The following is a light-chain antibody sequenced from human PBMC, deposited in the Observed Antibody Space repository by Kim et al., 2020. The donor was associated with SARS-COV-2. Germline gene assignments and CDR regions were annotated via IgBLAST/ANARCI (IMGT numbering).Light chain of an antibody. J-gene: IGKJ1*01. CDR3: QQRSNWPRT. V-gene: IGKV3-11*01. CDR1: QSVSSY. Sequence: EIVLTQSPATLSLSPGERATLSCRASQSVSSYLAWYQQRPGQAPRLLIYEASHRATGIPARFSGSGSGTDFTLTISSLEREDFAVYYCQQRSNWPRTFGQGTKVELK. CDR2: EAS.